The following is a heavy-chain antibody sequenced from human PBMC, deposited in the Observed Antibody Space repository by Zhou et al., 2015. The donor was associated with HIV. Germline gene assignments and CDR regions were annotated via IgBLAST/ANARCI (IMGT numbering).Heavy chain of an antibody. CDR3: ARPEGRYCSSSSCARHGMDV. CDR2: INTDGTTT. CDR1: GLTFSSYW. Sequence: VQLVESGGGVVQPGRSLRLSCAASGLTFSSYWMHWVRQAPGKGLVWVSRINTDGTTTTYADSVKGRFTISRDNSKNTLYLQMNSLRAEDTAVYYCARPEGRYCSSSSCARHGMDVWGQGTTVTVSS. V-gene: IGHV3-74*02. D-gene: IGHD2-2*01. J-gene: IGHJ6*02.